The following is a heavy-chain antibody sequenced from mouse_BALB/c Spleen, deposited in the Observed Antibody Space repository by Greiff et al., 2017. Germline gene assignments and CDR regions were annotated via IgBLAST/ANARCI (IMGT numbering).Heavy chain of an antibody. CDR3: ARSRYDVGYYAMDY. Sequence: EVQLQESGAELVKPGASVKLSCTASGFNIKDTYMHWVKQRPEQGLEWIGRIDPANGNTKYDPKFQGKATITADTSANTAYLQLSSLTSEDTAVYYCARSRYDVGYYAMDYWGQGTSVTVSS. D-gene: IGHD2-14*01. CDR2: IDPANGNT. J-gene: IGHJ4*01. CDR1: GFNIKDTY. V-gene: IGHV14-3*02.